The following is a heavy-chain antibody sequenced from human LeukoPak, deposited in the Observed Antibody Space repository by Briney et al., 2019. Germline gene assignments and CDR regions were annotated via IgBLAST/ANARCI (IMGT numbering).Heavy chain of an antibody. V-gene: IGHV1-18*01. Sequence: GASVKVSCKASGYTFTSYGISWVRQAPGQGLEWMGCISADNANTNYAQKLQGRVAMTTDTSKSTAYMELRSLRSDDTAVYYCARDGWNNGCTPFDYWGQGTLVTVSS. CDR2: ISADNANT. D-gene: IGHD1/OR15-1a*01. CDR3: ARDGWNNGCTPFDY. J-gene: IGHJ4*02. CDR1: GYTFTSYG.